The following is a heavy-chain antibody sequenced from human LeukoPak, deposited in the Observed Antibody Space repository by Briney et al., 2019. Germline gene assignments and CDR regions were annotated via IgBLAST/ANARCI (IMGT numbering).Heavy chain of an antibody. D-gene: IGHD2-15*01. V-gene: IGHV3-64D*06. CDR1: GFTFSSYD. CDR3: VKASYCSGGSCYYELDY. CDR2: ISSNGGST. Sequence: GGSLRLSCSASGFTFSSYDMHWVRQAPGKGLEYVSAISSNGGSTYYADSVKGRFTISRDNSKNTLYLQMSSLRAEDTAVYYCVKASYCSGGSCYYELDYWGQGTLVTVSS. J-gene: IGHJ4*02.